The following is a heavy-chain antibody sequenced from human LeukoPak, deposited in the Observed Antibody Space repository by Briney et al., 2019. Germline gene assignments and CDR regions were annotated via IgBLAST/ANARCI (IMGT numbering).Heavy chain of an antibody. CDR3: ARDTKSYFDY. V-gene: IGHV3-20*04. D-gene: IGHD3-3*01. J-gene: IGHJ4*02. Sequence: PGGSLRLSCAASGFTFDDYGMSWVRQAPGKGLEWVSGINWNGGSTGYADSVKGRFTISRDNAKNTLYLHMNSLRTEDTAVYYCARDTKSYFDYWGQGTLVTVSS. CDR2: INWNGGST. CDR1: GFTFDDYG.